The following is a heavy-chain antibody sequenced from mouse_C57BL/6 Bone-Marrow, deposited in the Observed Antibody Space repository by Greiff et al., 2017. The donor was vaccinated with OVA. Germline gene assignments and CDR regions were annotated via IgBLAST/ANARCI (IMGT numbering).Heavy chain of an antibody. J-gene: IGHJ4*01. Sequence: VKLQESGPGLVQPSQSLSITCTVSGFSLTSYGVHWVRQSPGKGLEWLGVIWSGGSTDYNAAFISRLSISKDNSKSQVFFKMNSLQADDTAIYYCARNRDYDYDGYYAMDYWGQGTSVTVSS. D-gene: IGHD2-4*01. CDR2: IWSGGST. CDR1: GFSLTSYG. V-gene: IGHV2-2*01. CDR3: ARNRDYDYDGYYAMDY.